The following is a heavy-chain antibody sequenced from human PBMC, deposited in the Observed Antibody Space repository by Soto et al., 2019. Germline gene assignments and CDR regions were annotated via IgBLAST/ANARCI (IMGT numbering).Heavy chain of an antibody. V-gene: IGHV1-8*01. CDR3: ARAYYDISGFYPIDS. J-gene: IGHJ4*02. CDR1: GSTFSTYD. Sequence: ASVKVSCKASGSTFSTYDIHWVRQATGQGLEWMGWMNANSGNTGSTQNFQGRVSMTWDTSIATAYMEMSGLRSEDTAVYYCARAYYDISGFYPIDSWGQGTLVTVSS. CDR2: MNANSGNT. D-gene: IGHD3-22*01.